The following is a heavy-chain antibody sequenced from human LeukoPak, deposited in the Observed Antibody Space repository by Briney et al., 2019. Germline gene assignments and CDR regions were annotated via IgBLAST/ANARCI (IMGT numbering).Heavy chain of an antibody. V-gene: IGHV3-13*03. CDR1: GFTFSSYD. D-gene: IGHD6-19*01. Sequence: TGGSLRLSCAACGFTFSSYDMHWVRQATGKGLERVSAIGTAGDTYYPGSVKGQFTISRDNAKNSLYLQMNSLRAEDTALYYCAKDRGSGWYETLTLADYWGQGTLVTVSS. CDR3: AKDRGSGWYETLTLADY. CDR2: IGTAGDT. J-gene: IGHJ4*02.